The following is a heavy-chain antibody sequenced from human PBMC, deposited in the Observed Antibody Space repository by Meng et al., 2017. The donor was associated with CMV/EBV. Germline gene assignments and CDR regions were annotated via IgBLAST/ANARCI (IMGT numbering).Heavy chain of an antibody. D-gene: IGHD3-10*01. V-gene: IGHV1-2*02. J-gene: IGHJ6*02. CDR1: GYTFTGYY. CDR2: INPNSGGT. Sequence: ASVKVSCKASGYTFTGYYMHWVRQAPGQGLEWMGWINPNSGGTNYAQKFQGRVTMTRDTSISTAYMELSRLRSDDTAVYYCPRDRHMVRGVIGRREGMDVWGQGTTVTVSS. CDR3: PRDRHMVRGVIGRREGMDV.